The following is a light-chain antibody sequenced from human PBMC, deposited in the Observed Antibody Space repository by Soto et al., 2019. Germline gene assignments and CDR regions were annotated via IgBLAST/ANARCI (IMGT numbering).Light chain of an antibody. CDR2: GAS. CDR3: QQYNNWPPCT. Sequence: EIVMTQSPATLSVSPGQRATLSCRASQSVSSNLAWNQQKPGQAPRLLIYGASTRATGIPARFSGSGSGTAFTLTISSLQSEDFAVYYCQQYNNWPPCTFGQGTKLEIK. CDR1: QSVSSN. J-gene: IGKJ2*02. V-gene: IGKV3-15*01.